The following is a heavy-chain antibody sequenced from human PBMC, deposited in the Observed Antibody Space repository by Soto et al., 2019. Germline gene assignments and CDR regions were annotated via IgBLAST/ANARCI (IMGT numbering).Heavy chain of an antibody. V-gene: IGHV1-18*01. CDR1: GYTFTRYG. Sequence: QVKLVQSGAEVKNPGASVKVSCKASGYTFTRYGTGWARQAPGQGLEWMGWINTNNGNTNYAQNVQGRVTLTTDTSTSTAYMELRSLRSNDTAIYYCAMVDVYVTPSPQDVWGQGTTVIVSS. CDR2: INTNNGNT. D-gene: IGHD3-16*01. J-gene: IGHJ6*02. CDR3: AMVDVYVTPSPQDV.